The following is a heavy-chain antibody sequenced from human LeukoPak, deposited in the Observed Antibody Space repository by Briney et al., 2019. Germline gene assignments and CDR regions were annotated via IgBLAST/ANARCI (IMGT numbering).Heavy chain of an antibody. J-gene: IGHJ4*02. Sequence: SETLSLTCTVSGGSISSSSYYWGWIRQPPGKGLEWIGSIYYSGSTYYNPSLKSRVTISVDTSKNQFSLKLSSVTAADTAVYYCAREVTGTYDYWGQGTLVTVSS. D-gene: IGHD1-7*01. CDR1: GGSISSSSYY. CDR2: IYYSGST. V-gene: IGHV4-39*07. CDR3: AREVTGTYDY.